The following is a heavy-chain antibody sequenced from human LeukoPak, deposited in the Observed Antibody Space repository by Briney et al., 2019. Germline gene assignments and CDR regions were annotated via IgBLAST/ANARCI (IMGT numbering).Heavy chain of an antibody. CDR3: AREIVGTHKSRFDP. J-gene: IGHJ5*02. V-gene: IGHV3-7*03. D-gene: IGHD1-26*01. Sequence: GSLGLSCAASGFTFSGRWMSWLRQAPGKGLEWVANINQDGTDKYYVDSVKGRFTISRDNAKNSLYLQMNSLRAEDTAVYYCAREIVGTHKSRFDPWGQGTLVTVSS. CDR2: INQDGTDK. CDR1: GFTFSGRW.